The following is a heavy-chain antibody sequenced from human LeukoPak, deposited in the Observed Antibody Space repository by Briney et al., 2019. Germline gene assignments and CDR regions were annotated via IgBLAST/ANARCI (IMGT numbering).Heavy chain of an antibody. Sequence: GGSLRLSCAASGFTFSIFWMHWVRQAPGKGLVWVSRINSDGSNTNYADSVKGRFTISRDNAKNTLYLQMNSLRAEDTAVYYCARDWSMVLDYWGQGTLVTVSS. D-gene: IGHD3-10*01. CDR1: GFTFSIFW. CDR2: INSDGSNT. J-gene: IGHJ4*02. CDR3: ARDWSMVLDY. V-gene: IGHV3-74*01.